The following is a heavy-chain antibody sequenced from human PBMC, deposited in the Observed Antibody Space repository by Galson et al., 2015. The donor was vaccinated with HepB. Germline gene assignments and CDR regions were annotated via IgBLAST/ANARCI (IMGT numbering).Heavy chain of an antibody. V-gene: IGHV3-72*01. Sequence: GKGLEWVGRSRNKLHSYSTEYGTSVKGRFTISRDFSKNSLLLQMNSLKTEDTAVYYCVRGYNGFDSWGQGTLVTVTS. J-gene: IGHJ5*01. CDR2: SRNKLHSYST. D-gene: IGHD5-24*01. CDR3: VRGYNGFDS.